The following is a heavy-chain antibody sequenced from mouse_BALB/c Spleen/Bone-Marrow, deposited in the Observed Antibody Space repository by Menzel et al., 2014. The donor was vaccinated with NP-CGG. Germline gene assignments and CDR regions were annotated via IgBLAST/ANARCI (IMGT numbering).Heavy chain of an antibody. J-gene: IGHJ4*01. Sequence: QVQLQQSGPGLVAPSQSLSITCTVSGFSLTGFGVNWVRQPPGKGLEWLGMIWADGSTDYNSALRSRLSISKANSKSQVFFKMNSLQTDDTASYYCARADGSGYAMDHWGQGTSVTVSS. CDR1: GFSLTGFG. CDR3: ARADGSGYAMDH. V-gene: IGHV2-6-7*01. D-gene: IGHD2-3*01. CDR2: IWADGST.